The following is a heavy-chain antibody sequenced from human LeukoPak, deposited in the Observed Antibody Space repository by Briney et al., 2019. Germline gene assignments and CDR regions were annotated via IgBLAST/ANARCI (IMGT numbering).Heavy chain of an antibody. CDR1: GGSISSYY. D-gene: IGHD1-7*01. CDR2: IYTSGST. CDR3: ASLSTGTLDY. J-gene: IGHJ4*02. Sequence: PSETLSLTCTVSGGSISSYYWSWIRQPAGKGLGWIERIYTSGSTNYNPSLKSRVTMSVDTSKNQFSLKLSSVTAADTAVYYCASLSTGTLDYWGQGTLVTVSS. V-gene: IGHV4-4*07.